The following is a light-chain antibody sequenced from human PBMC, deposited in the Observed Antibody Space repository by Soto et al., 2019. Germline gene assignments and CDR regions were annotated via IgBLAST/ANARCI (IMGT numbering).Light chain of an antibody. Sequence: DIPMTQSPSTLSASVGDRVTITCRASQSISSWLAWYQQKPGKAPKLLIYDASSLESGVPSRFSGSGSGTEFTLTISSLQPDDFATYYCQHHTFGQGTKLEIK. CDR2: DAS. CDR3: QHHT. J-gene: IGKJ2*01. V-gene: IGKV1-5*01. CDR1: QSISSW.